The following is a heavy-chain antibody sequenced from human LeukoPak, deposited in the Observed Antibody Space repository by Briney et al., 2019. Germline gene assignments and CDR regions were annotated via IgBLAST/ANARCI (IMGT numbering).Heavy chain of an antibody. V-gene: IGHV4-59*05. D-gene: IGHD3-10*01. J-gene: IGHJ4*02. CDR2: IYYSGST. CDR3: ARQGRHYYGSGSFDY. CDR1: GGSISSYY. Sequence: SETLSLTCTVSGGSISSYYWSWIRQPPGKGLEWIGSIYYSGSTYYNPSLKSRVTISVDTSKNQFSLKLSSETAADTAVYYCARQGRHYYGSGSFDYWGQGTLVTVSS.